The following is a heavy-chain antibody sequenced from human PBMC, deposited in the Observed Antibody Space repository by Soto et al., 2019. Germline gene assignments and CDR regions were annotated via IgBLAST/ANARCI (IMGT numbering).Heavy chain of an antibody. CDR2: IIPYYNTL. V-gene: IGHV1-69*01. D-gene: IGHD6-13*01. CDR1: EGTFNSYA. Sequence: QAQVVQSGAEVRKPGSSVKLSCKASEGTFNSYAIAWVRQAPGQGLEWMGGIIPYYNTLNYAQKFQDRVTITADDCTNTLYMELSSLRSDDTAVYFCASGASRWYPYFFASWAQGTLVTVSS. J-gene: IGHJ4*02. CDR3: ASGASRWYPYFFAS.